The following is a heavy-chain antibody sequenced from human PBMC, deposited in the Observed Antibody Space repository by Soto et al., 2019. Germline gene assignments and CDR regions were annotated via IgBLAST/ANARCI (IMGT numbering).Heavy chain of an antibody. D-gene: IGHD2-2*01. Sequence: LRLSCAASGFIFSSSWMTWVRQAPGKGLEWVANIKPDGSELYYGDSVKGRFTIPRDNAKNSLYLQMNSLRAEDTAVYYCASFLAYCSSTSCGGGGGYYYGMDVWGQGTTVTVSS. V-gene: IGHV3-7*01. J-gene: IGHJ6*02. CDR2: IKPDGSEL. CDR1: GFIFSSSW. CDR3: ASFLAYCSSTSCGGGGGYYYGMDV.